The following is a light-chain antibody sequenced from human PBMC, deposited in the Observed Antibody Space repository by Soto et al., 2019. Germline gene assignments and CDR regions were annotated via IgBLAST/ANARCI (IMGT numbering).Light chain of an antibody. CDR1: SSDVGSYNL. CDR2: EVS. J-gene: IGLJ2*01. V-gene: IGLV2-23*02. CDR3: CSYAGSSTLL. Sequence: QSALTQPASVSGSPGQSITISCTGTSSDVGSYNLVSWYQQHPGKAPKLMIYEVSKRPSGVSNRFSGSKSGNTASLTISGLQAEDEAYYYCCSYAGSSTLLFGGGTKLTVL.